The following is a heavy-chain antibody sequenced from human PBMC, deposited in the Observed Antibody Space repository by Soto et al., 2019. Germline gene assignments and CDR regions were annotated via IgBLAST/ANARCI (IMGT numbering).Heavy chain of an antibody. CDR1: GFTFSSYS. V-gene: IGHV3-48*02. D-gene: IGHD3-10*01. CDR2: ISSSSSTV. Sequence: PGGSLRLSCAASGFTFSSYSMNWVRQAPGKGLEWVSYISSSSSTVFYADSVKGRFTISRDNAKNSLYLQMNSLRDEDTAVYYCARPRVRGVISALDYWGQGTLVTVSS. J-gene: IGHJ4*02. CDR3: ARPRVRGVISALDY.